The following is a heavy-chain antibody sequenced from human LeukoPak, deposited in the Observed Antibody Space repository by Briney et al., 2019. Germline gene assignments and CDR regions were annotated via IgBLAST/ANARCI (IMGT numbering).Heavy chain of an antibody. CDR2: IYTSGST. Sequence: SETLSLTCTVSGGSISSYYWSWIRQPARKGLEWIGRIYTSGSTNYNPSLKSRVTISVDKSKNQFSLKLSSVTAADTAVYYCVGGYYDSSGYPMGDFDYWGQGTLVTVSS. CDR1: GGSISSYY. CDR3: VGGYYDSSGYPMGDFDY. V-gene: IGHV4-4*07. D-gene: IGHD3-22*01. J-gene: IGHJ4*02.